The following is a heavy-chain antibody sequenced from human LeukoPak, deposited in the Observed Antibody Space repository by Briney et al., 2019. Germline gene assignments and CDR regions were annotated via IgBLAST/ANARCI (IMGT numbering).Heavy chain of an antibody. Sequence: PGGSLRLSCVVSGFTLSSYHMNWVRQAPGKGLEGVSSISTSSSSYIYYADSVTGRFTIPRDNAKNSLYLQMNSLRAEDTAVYYCARRASTERGHSYGLDSWGQGALVTVSS. CDR1: GFTLSSYH. D-gene: IGHD5-18*01. J-gene: IGHJ4*02. CDR2: ISTSSSSYI. CDR3: ARRASTERGHSYGLDS. V-gene: IGHV3-21*01.